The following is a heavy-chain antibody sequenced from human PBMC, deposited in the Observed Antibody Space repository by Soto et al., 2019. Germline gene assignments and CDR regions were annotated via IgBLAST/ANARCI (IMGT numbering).Heavy chain of an antibody. CDR1: GFAFSSYA. CDR2: ISYDGSNK. J-gene: IGHJ4*02. V-gene: IGHV3-30-3*01. D-gene: IGHD6-13*01. CDR3: ARDQDRQQLVLLGLTFDY. Sequence: PGGSLRLSCAASGFAFSSYAMHWVRQAPGKGLEWVAVISYDGSNKYYADSVKGRFTISRDNSKNTLYLQMNSLRAEDTAVYYCARDQDRQQLVLLGLTFDYWGQGTLVTVSS.